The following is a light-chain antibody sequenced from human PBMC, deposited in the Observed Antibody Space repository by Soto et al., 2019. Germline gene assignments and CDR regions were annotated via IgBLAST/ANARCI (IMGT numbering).Light chain of an antibody. V-gene: IGKV3-20*01. CDR3: QQYNTSPPYT. J-gene: IGKJ2*01. CDR1: ESVTFGY. Sequence: EIVLTQSPDTLSLSPGERATLSCRASESVTFGYLAWYQQRPGQSPRLLFSDASSRAPGIPDRFSAGGSGTDFTLTINRVEPDDFAVYYCQQYNTSPPYTFGQGTRLEIK. CDR2: DAS.